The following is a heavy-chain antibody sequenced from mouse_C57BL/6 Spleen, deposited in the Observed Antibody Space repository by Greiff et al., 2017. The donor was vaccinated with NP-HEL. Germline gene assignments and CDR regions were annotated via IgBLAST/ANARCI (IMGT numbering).Heavy chain of an antibody. CDR2: ILPGSGST. CDR1: GYTFTSYW. V-gene: IGHV1-9*01. Sequence: QVQLQQSGAELMKPGASVKLSCKATGYTFTSYWIEWVKQRPGHGLEWIGEILPGSGSTNYNEKFKGKATFTADTSSNTAYMQLSSLTTEDSAIYYCARRGVYYYGSSPYAMDYWGQGTSVTVSS. J-gene: IGHJ4*01. CDR3: ARRGVYYYGSSPYAMDY. D-gene: IGHD1-1*01.